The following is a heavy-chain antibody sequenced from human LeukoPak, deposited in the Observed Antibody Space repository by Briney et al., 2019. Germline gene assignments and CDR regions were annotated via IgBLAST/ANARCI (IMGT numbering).Heavy chain of an antibody. CDR3: ASWQLAAGYFDY. CDR1: GFTFSSYS. J-gene: IGHJ4*02. V-gene: IGHV3-21*01. D-gene: IGHD6-6*01. Sequence: GGSLRLSCAASGFTFSSYSMNWVRQAPGKGLEWVSSISSSSSYIYYADSVKGRFTISRDNAKNSLYLRMNSLRAEDTAVYYCASWQLAAGYFDYWGQGTLVTVSS. CDR2: ISSSSSYI.